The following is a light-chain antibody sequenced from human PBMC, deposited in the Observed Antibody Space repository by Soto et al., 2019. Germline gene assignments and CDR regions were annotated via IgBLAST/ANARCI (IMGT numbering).Light chain of an antibody. V-gene: IGKV3-20*01. Sequence: EVVMTQSPDTLSVSPGETVTLSCRASQSVRSKLAWYQQKPGQAPRLLIYATSSRATGIPDRFTGGGAGTGFTLTISRLEPEDSAVYYCQQYGSSPTFGGGTKVDIK. CDR2: ATS. CDR3: QQYGSSPT. J-gene: IGKJ4*01. CDR1: QSVRSK.